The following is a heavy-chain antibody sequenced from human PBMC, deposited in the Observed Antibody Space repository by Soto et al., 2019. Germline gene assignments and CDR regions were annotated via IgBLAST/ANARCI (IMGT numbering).Heavy chain of an antibody. CDR3: AVEAITSSMSLPWIGYLYYGLDV. CDR2: IMPMFGVT. CDR1: GGTFNSHT. Sequence: QVQLVQSGAEVKKPGSSVKVSCRAPGGTFNSHTITWVRQAPGQGLEWMGGIMPMFGVTNYAQKFQGRLTMTANESTTQAYMEASGLTSVATAAYYCAVEAITSSMSLPWIGYLYYGLDVWGQGTTVIVSS. D-gene: IGHD3-3*01. J-gene: IGHJ6*02. V-gene: IGHV1-69*12.